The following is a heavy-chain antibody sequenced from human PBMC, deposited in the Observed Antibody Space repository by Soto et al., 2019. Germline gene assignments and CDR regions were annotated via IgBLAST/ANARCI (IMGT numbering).Heavy chain of an antibody. Sequence: QVQLVQSGAEVKKPGASVKVSCKASGYTFTSYGISWVRQAPGQGLEWMGWISAYNGNTNYAQKLQGRVTMTTDTTTDTAYMELRSLRSDDTAVYYCAREHPAFYSGYVDFDYWGQGTLVTVSS. D-gene: IGHD5-12*01. CDR3: AREHPAFYSGYVDFDY. CDR1: GYTFTSYG. V-gene: IGHV1-18*01. CDR2: ISAYNGNT. J-gene: IGHJ4*02.